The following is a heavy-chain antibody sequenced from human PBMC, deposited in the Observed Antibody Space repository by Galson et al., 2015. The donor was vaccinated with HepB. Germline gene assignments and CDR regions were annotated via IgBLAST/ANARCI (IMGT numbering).Heavy chain of an antibody. D-gene: IGHD3-3*02. J-gene: IGHJ3*02. CDR1: GFTFDDYA. CDR2: ISWNSGSI. V-gene: IGHV3-9*01. Sequence: SLRLSCAASGFTFDDYAMHWVRQAPGKGLEWVSGISWNSGSIGYADSVKGRFTISRDNAKNSLYLQMNSLRAEDTALYYCAKDMAATFLDAFDIWGQGTMVTVSS. CDR3: AKDMAATFLDAFDI.